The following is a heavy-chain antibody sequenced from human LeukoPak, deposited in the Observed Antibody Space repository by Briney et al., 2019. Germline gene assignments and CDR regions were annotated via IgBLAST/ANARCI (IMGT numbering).Heavy chain of an antibody. V-gene: IGHV1-2*02. D-gene: IGHD1-26*01. CDR2: FSPKTGGS. J-gene: IGHJ4*02. CDR1: GYTFTDYY. CDR3: VRDSGGSYYYPSDY. Sequence: ASVKVSCKASGYTFTDYYMHWVRQAPGHGLEWMGWFSPKTGGSHFAQKFRGRVAMTTDTSISTAYLELSSLRSDDTAVYYCVRDSGGSYYYPSDYWGQGTLVTVSS.